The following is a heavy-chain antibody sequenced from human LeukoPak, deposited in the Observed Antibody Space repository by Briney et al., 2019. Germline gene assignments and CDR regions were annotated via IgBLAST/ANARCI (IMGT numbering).Heavy chain of an antibody. Sequence: SVKVSCKASEGTFSSYAISWVRQAPGQGLEWMGGIIPIFGTANYAQKFQGRVTITADESTSTAYMELSSLRSEDTAVYYCAREKPLGITMIVPLSASDIWGQGTMVTVSS. J-gene: IGHJ3*02. CDR3: AREKPLGITMIVPLSASDI. V-gene: IGHV1-69*13. CDR1: EGTFSSYA. D-gene: IGHD3-22*01. CDR2: IIPIFGTA.